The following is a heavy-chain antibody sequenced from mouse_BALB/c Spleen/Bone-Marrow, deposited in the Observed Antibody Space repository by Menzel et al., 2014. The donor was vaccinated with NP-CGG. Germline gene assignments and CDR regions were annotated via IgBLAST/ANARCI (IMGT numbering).Heavy chain of an antibody. D-gene: IGHD2-14*01. V-gene: IGHV1S56*01. CDR1: GYTFTSYY. Sequence: QVQLKESGPELVKPGSSVRISCKASGYTFTSYYIHWVKQRPGQGLEWIGWIYPGNVNTNYNEKFEDKATLTADKSSSTADMHLSSLTSEDSAVYLCARGDYYRSPMDYWGQGTTVTVSS. CDR2: IYPGNVNT. CDR3: ARGDYYRSPMDY. J-gene: IGHJ4*01.